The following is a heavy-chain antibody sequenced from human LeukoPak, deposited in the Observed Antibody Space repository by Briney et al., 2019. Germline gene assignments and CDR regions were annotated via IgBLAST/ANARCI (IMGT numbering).Heavy chain of an antibody. Sequence: SQTLSLTCTVSGGSISSDSYFWNWIRQPAGKGLEWIGRIYTSGSTQYNPSLKSRVTISIDTSNNQFSLRLSSVTAADTAVYYCARVKSEFDIWGQGTTVTVSS. J-gene: IGHJ3*02. CDR3: ARVKSEFDI. V-gene: IGHV4-61*02. CDR2: IYTSGST. CDR1: GGSISSDSYF.